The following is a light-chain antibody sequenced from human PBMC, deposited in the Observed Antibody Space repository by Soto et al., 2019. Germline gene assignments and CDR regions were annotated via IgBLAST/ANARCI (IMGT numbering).Light chain of an antibody. CDR3: MQGTHWPPYT. Sequence: DVVMTQSPLSLPVTLGQPASISCKSSQSLLYSDGDTYLNWFQQRPGQSPRRLIYKVSNRDSGVPDRFSGSGSGTDFTLIISRVEAEDVGVSYCMQGTHWPPYTFGQGTKLEIK. CDR1: QSLLYSDGDTY. V-gene: IGKV2-30*01. CDR2: KVS. J-gene: IGKJ2*01.